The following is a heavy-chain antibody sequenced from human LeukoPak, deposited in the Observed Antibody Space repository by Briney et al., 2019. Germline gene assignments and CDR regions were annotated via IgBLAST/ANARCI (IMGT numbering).Heavy chain of an antibody. CDR2: ISGGGGNI. CDR1: RFTFTSYV. V-gene: IGHV3-23*01. D-gene: IGHD6-13*01. CDR3: AKGVGSSWYDAFDI. Sequence: GGSLRLSCAASRFTFTSYVMSWVRQAPGKGLQWVSCISGGGGNIYYADSVKGRFTISRDNSKDTLYLQMNSLRAEDTAIYYCAKGVGSSWYDAFDIWGQGTMVTVSS. J-gene: IGHJ3*02.